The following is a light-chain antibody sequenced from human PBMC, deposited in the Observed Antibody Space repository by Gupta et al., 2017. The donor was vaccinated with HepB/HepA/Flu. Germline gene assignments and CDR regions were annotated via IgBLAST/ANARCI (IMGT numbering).Light chain of an antibody. CDR1: SSNIGSNT. Sequence: QSVLTQPPSASGTPGQRVTISCSGSSSNIGSNTVNWYQQRPGTAPKLLIYSNNRRPSGVPDRFSGSKSGTSASLAISGLQAEDEADYYCAAWDASLNGVVFGGGTKLTVL. J-gene: IGLJ2*01. V-gene: IGLV1-44*01. CDR2: SNN. CDR3: AAWDASLNGVV.